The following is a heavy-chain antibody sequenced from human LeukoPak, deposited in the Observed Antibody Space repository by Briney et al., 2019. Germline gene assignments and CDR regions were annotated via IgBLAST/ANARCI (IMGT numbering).Heavy chain of an antibody. V-gene: IGHV3-23*01. D-gene: IGHD3-3*01. J-gene: IGHJ5*02. CDR1: GFTFSIYA. CDR3: ARDKRITIFGVALNWFDP. CDR2: ISGSGGST. Sequence: PGGSLRLSCAASGFTFSIYAMSWVRQAPGKGLEWVSAISGSGGSTYYADSVKGRFTISRDNSKNTLYLQMNSLRAEDTAVYYCARDKRITIFGVALNWFDPWGQGTLVTVSS.